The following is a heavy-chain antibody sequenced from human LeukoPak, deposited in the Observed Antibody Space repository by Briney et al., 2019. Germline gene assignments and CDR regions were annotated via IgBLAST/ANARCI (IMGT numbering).Heavy chain of an antibody. V-gene: IGHV3-23*01. D-gene: IGHD6-13*01. Sequence: GGSLRLSCAASGFTFSSYAMSWVRQAPGKGLEWVSGITASGGSIYYADSVKGRFSISRDNSKDTLFLQMNSLRAEDTAVHYCATSTGYSSSWQPPNDYWGQGTLVTVSS. CDR2: ITASGGSI. CDR1: GFTFSSYA. CDR3: ATSTGYSSSWQPPNDY. J-gene: IGHJ4*02.